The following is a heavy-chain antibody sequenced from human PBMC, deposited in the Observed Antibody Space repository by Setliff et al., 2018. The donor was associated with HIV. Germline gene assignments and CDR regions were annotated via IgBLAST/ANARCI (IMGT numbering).Heavy chain of an antibody. CDR2: VNHSGGT. Sequence: SETLSLTCAVYGTSFSDYYWTWLRQPPGKGLEWIGEVNHSGGTNYTPSLKSRVTISVDPSKNQFSLRLSSVTPADTAVYYCARQRVRSSGHYYDGLDVWGQGTTVTVSS. CDR3: ARQRVRSSGHYYDGLDV. V-gene: IGHV4-34*01. J-gene: IGHJ6*02. CDR1: GTSFSDYY. D-gene: IGHD3-3*01.